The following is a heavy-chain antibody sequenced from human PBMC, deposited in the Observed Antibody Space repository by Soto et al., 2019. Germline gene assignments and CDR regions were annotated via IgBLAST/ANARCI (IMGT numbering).Heavy chain of an antibody. V-gene: IGHV1-69*13. Sequence: SVKVSCKASGGSFSNFGISWVRQAPGQGLEWLGGIVPVFGRPNYAQRFRGRLTITADESTSTGYMKLISLRSDDTAVYYCAREGSGYNFWGQGTQVTVSS. CDR2: IVPVFGRP. CDR1: GGSFSNFG. D-gene: IGHD5-12*01. J-gene: IGHJ4*02. CDR3: AREGSGYNF.